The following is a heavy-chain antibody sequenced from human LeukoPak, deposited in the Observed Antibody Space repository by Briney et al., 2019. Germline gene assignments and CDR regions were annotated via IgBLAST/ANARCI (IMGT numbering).Heavy chain of an antibody. V-gene: IGHV1-2*06. CDR3: ARSLPEISYYDFWSGYWCFDY. J-gene: IGHJ4*02. CDR1: GYTFTGYH. Sequence: ASVKVSCKASGYTFTGYHMHWVRQAPGRGLEWMGRINPNSGGTNYAQKFQGRVTMTRDTSISTAYMELSGLRSDDTAVYYCARSLPEISYYDFWSGYWCFDYWGQGTLVTVSS. D-gene: IGHD3-3*01. CDR2: INPNSGGT.